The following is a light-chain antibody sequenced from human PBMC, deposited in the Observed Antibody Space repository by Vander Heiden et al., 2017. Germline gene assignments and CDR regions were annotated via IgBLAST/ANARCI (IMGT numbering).Light chain of an antibody. CDR2: QDS. Sequence: SYELTQPPAVSVSPGQTASITCSGDKLGDKYACWYQQKPGQSPVLVIYQDSKRPSGIPERFSGSNSGNTATLTISGTQAMDEADYYCQAWDSNNVVFGGGTKVTGL. CDR3: QAWDSNNVV. CDR1: KLGDKY. J-gene: IGLJ2*01. V-gene: IGLV3-1*01.